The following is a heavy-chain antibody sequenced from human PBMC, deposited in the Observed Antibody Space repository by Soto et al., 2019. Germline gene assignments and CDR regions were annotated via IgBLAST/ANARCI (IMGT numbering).Heavy chain of an antibody. CDR2: ITSRSSYT. V-gene: IGHV3-21*01. CDR1: YS. D-gene: IGHD3-3*01. Sequence: YSMNWVRRAPGRGLEWVSTITSRSSYTYYAGSVKGRFTISRDSAKNSLYLQLNSLKAEDTAVYYCARDTRGGDFGVVVGPFDYWGQGTLVTVSS. J-gene: IGHJ4*02. CDR3: ARDTRGGDFGVVVGPFDY.